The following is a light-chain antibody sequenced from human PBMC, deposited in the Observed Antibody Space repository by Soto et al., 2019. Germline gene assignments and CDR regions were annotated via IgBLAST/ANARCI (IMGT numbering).Light chain of an antibody. CDR1: SSNVGTYDL. J-gene: IGLJ2*01. V-gene: IGLV2-23*01. Sequence: QSSLTQPGSVSASPGTSITISCTGTSSNVGTYDLVSWYQHHPDKAPKLIIYEGTKRPSGISSRFSGSKSGNTASLTLSGLQSEYDADYYFCSCAVGASLVFGGGTKVTVL. CDR2: EGT. CDR3: CSCAVGASLV.